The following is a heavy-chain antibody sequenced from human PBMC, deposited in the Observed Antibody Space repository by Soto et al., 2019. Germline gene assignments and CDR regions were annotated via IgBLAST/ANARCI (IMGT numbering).Heavy chain of an antibody. J-gene: IGHJ4*02. D-gene: IGHD5-12*01. CDR1: GYTFGSYS. V-gene: IGHV3-21*01. Sequence: GVSLRLSCAASGYTFGSYSMNWVRQAPGKRLEWVSSISSSSSYIYYADSVKGRFTISRDNAKNSLYLQMNSLRAEDTAVYYCARNPGYSGYDYERLPDYWGQGTLVTVSS. CDR3: ARNPGYSGYDYERLPDY. CDR2: ISSSSSYI.